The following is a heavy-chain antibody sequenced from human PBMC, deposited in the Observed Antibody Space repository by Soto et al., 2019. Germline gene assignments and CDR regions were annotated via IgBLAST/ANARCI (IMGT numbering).Heavy chain of an antibody. Sequence: PGGSLRLSCAASGFTFSSYAMSWVRQAPGKGLEWVSAISGSGGSTYYADSVKGRFTISRDNSKNTLYLQMNSLRAEDTAVYYCAKTHPDIVVVPAAPNPYTDVWGKGTTVTVSS. J-gene: IGHJ6*03. CDR2: ISGSGGST. CDR1: GFTFSSYA. V-gene: IGHV3-23*01. D-gene: IGHD2-2*01. CDR3: AKTHPDIVVVPAAPNPYTDV.